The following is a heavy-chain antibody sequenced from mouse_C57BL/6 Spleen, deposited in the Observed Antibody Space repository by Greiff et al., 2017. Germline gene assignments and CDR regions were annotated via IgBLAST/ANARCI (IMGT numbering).Heavy chain of an antibody. J-gene: IGHJ3*01. D-gene: IGHD2-4*01. CDR3: ARIYYDYLAWFAY. Sequence: VHVKQSGPELVKPGASVKMSCKASGYTFTDYNMHWVKQSHGKSLEWIGYINPNNGGTSYNQKFKGKATLTVNKSSSTAYMELRSLTSEDSAVYYCARIYYDYLAWFAYWGQGTLVTVSA. CDR2: INPNNGGT. V-gene: IGHV1-22*01. CDR1: GYTFTDYN.